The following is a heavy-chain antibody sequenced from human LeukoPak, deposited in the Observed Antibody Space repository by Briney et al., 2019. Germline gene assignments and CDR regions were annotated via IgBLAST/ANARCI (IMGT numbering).Heavy chain of an antibody. CDR2: IYYSGST. J-gene: IGHJ5*02. CDR1: GGSFSGYY. Sequence: PSETLSLTCAVYGGSFSGYYWSWIRQPPGKGLEWIGSIYYSGSTYYNPSLKSRVTISVDTSKNQFSLKLSSVTAADTAVYYCARHPGLRFLEWLEFSWFDPWGQGTLVTVSS. V-gene: IGHV4-34*01. D-gene: IGHD3-3*01. CDR3: ARHPGLRFLEWLEFSWFDP.